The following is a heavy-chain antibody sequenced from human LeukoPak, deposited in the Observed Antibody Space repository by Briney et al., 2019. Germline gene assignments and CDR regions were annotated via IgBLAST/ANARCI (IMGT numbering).Heavy chain of an antibody. CDR2: ICYSGST. J-gene: IGHJ5*02. V-gene: IGHV4-39*01. D-gene: IGHD5-18*01. Sequence: SETLSLTCTVSGGSISSSSYYWGWIRQPPGKGLEWIGSICYSGSTYYNPSLKSRVTISVDTSKNQFSLKLSSVTAADTAVYYCAIPGELGYSSGWFDPWGQGTLVTVSS. CDR3: AIPGELGYSSGWFDP. CDR1: GGSISSSSYY.